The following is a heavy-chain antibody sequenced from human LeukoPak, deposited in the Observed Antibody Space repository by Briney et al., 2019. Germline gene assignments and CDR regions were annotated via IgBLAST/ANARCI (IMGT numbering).Heavy chain of an antibody. CDR1: GFTFNSSA. CDR2: IFGSGGSP. CDR3: AKATAGYSSGRYPGWPADY. D-gene: IGHD6-19*01. J-gene: IGHJ4*02. V-gene: IGHV3-23*01. Sequence: GGSLTFSGAAYGFTFNSSAMYWVRPAPGKRLEWVSGIFGSGGSPHYADSVKGRFTISRDNSKNTVYLQMCSLRAEDTAVYYCAKATAGYSSGRYPGWPADYWGEGSLVTVSS.